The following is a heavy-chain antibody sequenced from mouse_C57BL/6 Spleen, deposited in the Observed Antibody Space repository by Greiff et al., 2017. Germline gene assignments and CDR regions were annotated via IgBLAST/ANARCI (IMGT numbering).Heavy chain of an antibody. CDR2: IYPGDGDT. CDR3: ARTYDGYLYYYAMDY. Sequence: QVQLQQSGPELVKPGASVKISCKASGYAFSSSWMNWVKQRPGKGLEWIGRIYPGDGDTNYNGKFKGKATLTADKSSSTAYMQLSSLTSEDSAVYFCARTYDGYLYYYAMDYWGQGTSVTVSS. V-gene: IGHV1-82*01. CDR1: GYAFSSSW. D-gene: IGHD2-3*01. J-gene: IGHJ4*01.